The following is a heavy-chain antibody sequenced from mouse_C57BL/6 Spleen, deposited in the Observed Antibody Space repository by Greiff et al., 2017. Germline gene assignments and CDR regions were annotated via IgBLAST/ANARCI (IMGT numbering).Heavy chain of an antibody. Sequence: EVQGVESGGGLVKPGGSLKLSCAASGFTFSSYAMSWVRQTPEQRLEWVATISDGGSYTYYPDNVKGRSTISRDNAENNQYLQLSHLKSEDTARYYCARETGNYFDYWGQGTTLTVSS. CDR2: ISDGGSYT. CDR3: ARETGNYFDY. V-gene: IGHV5-4*01. J-gene: IGHJ2*01. CDR1: GFTFSSYA.